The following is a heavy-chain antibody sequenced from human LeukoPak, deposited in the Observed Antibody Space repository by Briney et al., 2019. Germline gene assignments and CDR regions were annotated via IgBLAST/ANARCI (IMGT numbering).Heavy chain of an antibody. CDR3: ARVGGITMVRGRFDP. Sequence: ASVKVSCKASGGTFSSYAISWVRQATGQGLEWMGGIIPIFGTANYAQKFQGRVTITADESTSTAYMKLSSLRSEDTAVYYCARVGGITMVRGRFDPWGQGTLVTVSS. D-gene: IGHD3-10*01. J-gene: IGHJ5*02. CDR1: GGTFSSYA. V-gene: IGHV1-69*13. CDR2: IIPIFGTA.